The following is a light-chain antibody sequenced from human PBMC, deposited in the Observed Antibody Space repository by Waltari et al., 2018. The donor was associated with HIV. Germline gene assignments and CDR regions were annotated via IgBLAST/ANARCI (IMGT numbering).Light chain of an antibody. CDR3: SSYAGSNNFV. CDR1: SSDVGGYNY. V-gene: IGLV2-8*01. Sequence: QSALTQPPSASGSPGQSVTISCTGTSSDVGGYNYVFWYQQHPGKAPKLMIYEVSNRPSCVPDRFSCSKSGNTAYLSVSGLQPEDVADYYCSSYAGSNNFVFGTRTKVTVL. CDR2: EVS. J-gene: IGLJ1*01.